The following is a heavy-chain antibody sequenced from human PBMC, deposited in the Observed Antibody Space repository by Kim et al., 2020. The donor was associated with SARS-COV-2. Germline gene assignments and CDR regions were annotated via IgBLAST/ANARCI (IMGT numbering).Heavy chain of an antibody. CDR3: AKMPRPYCSSTSCFSDY. D-gene: IGHD2-2*01. Sequence: GGSLRLSCAASGFTFSSYAMSWVRQAPGKGLEWVSAISGSGGSTYYADSVKGRFTISRDNSKNTLYLQMNSLRAEDTAVYYCAKMPRPYCSSTSCFSDYWGQGTLVTVSS. CDR1: GFTFSSYA. V-gene: IGHV3-23*01. CDR2: ISGSGGST. J-gene: IGHJ4*02.